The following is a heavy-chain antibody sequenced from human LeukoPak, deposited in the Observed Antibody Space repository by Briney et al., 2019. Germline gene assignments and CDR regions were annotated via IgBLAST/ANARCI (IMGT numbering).Heavy chain of an antibody. J-gene: IGHJ4*02. CDR1: GYTFTSYY. CDR3: ARDVKDRLLGSGSFDY. CDR2: ISAYNGNT. D-gene: IGHD3-10*01. Sequence: ASVKVSCKASGYTFTSYYMHWVRQAPGQGLEWMGWISAYNGNTNYAQKLQGRVTMTTDTSTSTAYMELRSLRSDDTAVYYCARDVKDRLLGSGSFDYWGQGTLVTVSS. V-gene: IGHV1-18*04.